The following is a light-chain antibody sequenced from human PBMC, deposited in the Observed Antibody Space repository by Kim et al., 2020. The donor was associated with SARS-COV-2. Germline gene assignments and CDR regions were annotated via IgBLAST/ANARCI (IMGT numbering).Light chain of an antibody. CDR3: ATWDASLTEYV. CDR1: LSSIESNS. CDR2: RDV. J-gene: IGLJ1*01. V-gene: IGLV1-47*01. Sequence: GQSVTIPCSGALSSIESNSVSWYQQVPGWAPKLLIYRDVVRPSGVPDRFSGSKSGHSASLAITGLRSADEALYFCATWDASLTEYVFGPGTKVTVL.